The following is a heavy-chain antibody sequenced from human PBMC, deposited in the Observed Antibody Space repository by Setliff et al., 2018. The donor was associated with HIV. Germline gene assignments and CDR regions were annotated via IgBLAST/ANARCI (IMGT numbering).Heavy chain of an antibody. Sequence: SETLSLTCAVYRGSFSHYYWTWIRQSPGKGLEWIAEINQERTTFYNPSLKSRLIMSLDTSRNEVSLRLNSVTAADTAVYYCARMKGSYCSVDSCQNWFDPWGQGTLVTVSS. CDR1: RGSFSHYY. D-gene: IGHD2-15*01. V-gene: IGHV4-34*01. CDR3: ARMKGSYCSVDSCQNWFDP. J-gene: IGHJ5*02. CDR2: INQERTT.